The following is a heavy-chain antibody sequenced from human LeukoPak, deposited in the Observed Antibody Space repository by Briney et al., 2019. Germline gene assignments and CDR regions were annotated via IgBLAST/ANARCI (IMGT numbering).Heavy chain of an antibody. CDR3: AKGWGDPSFYTYYFDY. CDR1: GFTFSSYG. Sequence: GGSLRLSCAASGFTFSSYGMSWVRQAPGKGLEWVAVIPYDGSNKYYADSVKGRFTISRDNSKNTLYLQMNSLRAEDTAIYYCAKGWGDPSFYTYYFDYWGQGTLVTVSS. CDR2: IPYDGSNK. J-gene: IGHJ4*02. D-gene: IGHD2-2*02. V-gene: IGHV3-30*18.